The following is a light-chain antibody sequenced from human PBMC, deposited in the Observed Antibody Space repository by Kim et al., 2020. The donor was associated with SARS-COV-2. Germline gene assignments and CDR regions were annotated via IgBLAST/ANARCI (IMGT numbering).Light chain of an antibody. CDR3: QQCYSYPVT. CDR1: QGISSS. V-gene: IGKV1-13*02. J-gene: IGKJ5*01. CDR2: DAS. Sequence: AIQLTQSPSSLSASVGDRVTLTCRASQGISSSLAWYQQKPGKAPNLLIYDASTLESGVPSRFSGGGSGTDFTLTISSLQPEDFAVYYCQQCYSYPVTFGQGTRLEIK.